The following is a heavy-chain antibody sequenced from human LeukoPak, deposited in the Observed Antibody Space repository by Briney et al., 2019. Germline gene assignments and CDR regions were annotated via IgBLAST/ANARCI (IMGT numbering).Heavy chain of an antibody. CDR1: GGTISSYY. CDR3: AAFLSGTYLYFDY. D-gene: IGHD1-26*01. J-gene: IGHJ4*02. V-gene: IGHV4-4*07. Sequence: PSETLSLTCTASGGTISSYYWSWIRQSAGKGLEWIGHIYTSGSTDYYTSGSTDYNPSLKSRVTISVDKSKNHFSLKLSSVTAADTAVYYCAAFLSGTYLYFDYWGQGILVTVSS. CDR2: IYTSGSTDYYTSGST.